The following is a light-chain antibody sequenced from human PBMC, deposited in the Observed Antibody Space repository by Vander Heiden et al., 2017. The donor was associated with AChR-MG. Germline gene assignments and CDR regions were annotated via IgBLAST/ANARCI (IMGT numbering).Light chain of an antibody. CDR2: GKN. Sequence: SSELTQDPAVSVALGQTVSITCQGDSLRNYYATWYLQKPGQAPVIVMSGKNRRPSGIPGRSSGSSSGNTASLTIAGAQAEDEAVYYCSSQYKSGNHLTFGGGTKLTVL. V-gene: IGLV3-19*01. CDR3: SSQYKSGNHLT. J-gene: IGLJ2*01. CDR1: SLRNYY.